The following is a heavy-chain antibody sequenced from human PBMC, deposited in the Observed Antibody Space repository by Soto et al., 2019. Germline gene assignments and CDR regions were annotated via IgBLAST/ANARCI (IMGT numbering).Heavy chain of an antibody. CDR3: ARDLRGRGSGRFDP. J-gene: IGHJ5*02. CDR2: IYYSGVT. V-gene: IGHV4-31*02. Sequence: WTWIRQHPGKGLEWIGYIYYSGVTYYNPSLKSRATISVDTSKNQFSLKLSSMTAADTAVYFCARDLRGRGSGRFDPWGQGTLVTVSS. D-gene: IGHD3-10*01.